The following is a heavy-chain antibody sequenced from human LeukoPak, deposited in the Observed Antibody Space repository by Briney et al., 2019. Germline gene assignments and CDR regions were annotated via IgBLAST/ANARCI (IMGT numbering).Heavy chain of an antibody. D-gene: IGHD1-26*01. CDR3: VKYVGARFFDY. CDR2: VTTTGNFT. Sequence: PGGSLRLSCAASGLTFSNYAMSWVRQAPGKGLEWVSGVTTTGNFTYYTDSVKGRFIISRDNSKNTLYLQMSSLRAEDTAIYYCVKYVGARFFDYWGQGTLVTVSS. J-gene: IGHJ4*02. V-gene: IGHV3-23*05. CDR1: GLTFSNYA.